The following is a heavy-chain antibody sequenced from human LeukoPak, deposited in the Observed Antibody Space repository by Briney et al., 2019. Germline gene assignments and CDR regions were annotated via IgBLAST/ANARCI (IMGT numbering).Heavy chain of an antibody. CDR1: GFTFSSYW. CDR2: IKQDGSEK. Sequence: PGGSLRLSCAASGFTFSSYWMSWVRQAPGKGLEWVANIKQDGSEKYYVDSVKGRFTISRDDARNSLYLQMNSLRVEDTAVYYCARDQSIPNLDAFDIWGQGTMVTVSS. CDR3: ARDQSIPNLDAFDI. D-gene: IGHD1-14*01. V-gene: IGHV3-7*05. J-gene: IGHJ3*02.